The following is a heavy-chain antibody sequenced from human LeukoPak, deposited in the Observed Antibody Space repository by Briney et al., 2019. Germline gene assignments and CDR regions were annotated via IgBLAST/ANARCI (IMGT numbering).Heavy chain of an antibody. CDR3: ARGSSGWYGAFDI. J-gene: IGHJ3*02. V-gene: IGHV3-30-3*01. CDR2: ISYDGNNK. Sequence: GRSLRLSCAASGFIFSSFAIHWVRQAPGKGLEWVAVISYDGNNKFYADSAKGRFTISRNNSQNTLYLQLDSLRIEDTAVYYCARGSSGWYGAFDIWGQGTMVTVSS. D-gene: IGHD6-19*01. CDR1: GFIFSSFA.